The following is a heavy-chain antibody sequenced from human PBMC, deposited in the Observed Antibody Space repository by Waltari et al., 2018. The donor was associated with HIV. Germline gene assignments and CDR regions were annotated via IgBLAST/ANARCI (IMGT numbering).Heavy chain of an antibody. V-gene: IGHV3-15*01. J-gene: IGHJ4*02. D-gene: IGHD3-22*01. Sequence: EVQLVEAGGGWVTPGRSLGLSSAASGVRFSDAWLNWVRQAPGQGLEWVGQIKIKTEGWTTDYAAPVKGRFTISRDDSKNMLFLEMNSLNTDDTASYYCTVGKSSGYYWGQGTLVTVSS. CDR2: IKIKTEGWTT. CDR1: GVRFSDAW. CDR3: TVGKSSGYY.